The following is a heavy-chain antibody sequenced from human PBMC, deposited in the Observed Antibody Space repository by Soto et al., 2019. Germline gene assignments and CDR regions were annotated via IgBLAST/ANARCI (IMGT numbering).Heavy chain of an antibody. Sequence: LRLSCAAFGFTISGKKYVAWVRQAPGKGLEWVSALYDLDGSFYAASVKGRFTTSSDSSKTTVYLQMNDLRPDDTAVYYCATWHEREHAYDVWGQGTTVTVSS. CDR2: LYDLDGS. V-gene: IGHV3-53*01. CDR3: ATWHEREHAYDV. J-gene: IGHJ3*01. CDR1: GFTISGKKY. D-gene: IGHD1-1*01.